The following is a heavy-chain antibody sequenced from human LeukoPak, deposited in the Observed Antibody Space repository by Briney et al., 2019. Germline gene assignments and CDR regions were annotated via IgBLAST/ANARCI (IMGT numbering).Heavy chain of an antibody. Sequence: GGSLRLSCAASGFTFSSYIMKWVRQAPGKGLEWVSSISSSGSNIYYADSVKGRFTISRDNAKNSLYLQMNSLRAEDTGVYYCARDSGWRQLCVFDIWGQGTMVTVSS. V-gene: IGHV3-21*01. J-gene: IGHJ3*02. CDR2: ISSSGSNI. CDR3: ARDSGWRQLCVFDI. CDR1: GFTFSSYI. D-gene: IGHD5-24*01.